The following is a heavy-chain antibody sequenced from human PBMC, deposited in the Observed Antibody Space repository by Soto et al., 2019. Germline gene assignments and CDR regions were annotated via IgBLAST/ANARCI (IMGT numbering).Heavy chain of an antibody. V-gene: IGHV3-33*08. D-gene: IGHD4-17*01. CDR2: IWYDGSNK. CDR1: GFAFRGYA. CDR3: ARDLKTTYFDY. J-gene: IGHJ4*02. Sequence: QVQLLESGGGVVQPGRSLRLSCVSSGFAFRGYAMHWVRQTPGKGLEWVAVIWYDGSNKYYADSVKGRFTISRDNSNNTLSLQMNSLRVEDTAVYYCARDLKTTYFDYWGQGTRVTVSS.